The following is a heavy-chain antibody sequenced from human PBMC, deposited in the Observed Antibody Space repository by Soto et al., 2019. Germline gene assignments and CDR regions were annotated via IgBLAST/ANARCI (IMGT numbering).Heavy chain of an antibody. V-gene: IGHV3-48*03. Sequence: LRLSCEATGFTFSSHEMNWIRQTPGKRLEWIAKISGSGSTINYADSVKGRFTISRDSVQRTLHLQMDSLRVEDTGVYYCARGGVYWGRGTLVTVSS. CDR1: GFTFSSHE. J-gene: IGHJ1*01. CDR2: ISGSGSTI. D-gene: IGHD2-8*01. CDR3: ARGGVY.